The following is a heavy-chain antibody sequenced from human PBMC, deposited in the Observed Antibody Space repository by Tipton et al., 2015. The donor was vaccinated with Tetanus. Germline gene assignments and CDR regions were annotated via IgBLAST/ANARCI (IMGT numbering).Heavy chain of an antibody. CDR1: GYTFTGYY. Sequence: QMQLVQSGAEVKKPGASVKVSCKASGYTFTGYYMHWVRQATGQGLEWMGWINPNSGGTNYAQKFQGWVTMTRDTSISTAYMERSRLRSADPAGYYCARGPAGYGDSTSLGLMDVWGQGTTVTVSS. V-gene: IGHV1-2*04. D-gene: IGHD4-17*01. CDR2: INPNSGGT. J-gene: IGHJ6*02. CDR3: ARGPAGYGDSTSLGLMDV.